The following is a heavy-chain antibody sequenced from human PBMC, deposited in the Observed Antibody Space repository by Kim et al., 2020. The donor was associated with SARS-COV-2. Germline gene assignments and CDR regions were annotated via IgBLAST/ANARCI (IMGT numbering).Heavy chain of an antibody. J-gene: IGHJ6*02. Sequence: SVKVSCKASGFTFTSSAVQWVRQARGQRLEWIGWIVVGSGNTNYAQKFQERVTITRDMSTSTAYMELSSLRSEDTAVYYCAADSCSGGSCYSGLKDYYYGMDVWGQGTTVTVSS. D-gene: IGHD2-15*01. CDR3: AADSCSGGSCYSGLKDYYYGMDV. CDR2: IVVGSGNT. V-gene: IGHV1-58*01. CDR1: GFTFTSSA.